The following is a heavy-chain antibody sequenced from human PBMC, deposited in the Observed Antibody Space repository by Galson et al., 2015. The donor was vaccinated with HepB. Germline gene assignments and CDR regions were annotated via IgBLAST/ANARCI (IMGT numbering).Heavy chain of an antibody. Sequence: SLRLSCAASGFIFTNYGMAWVRQAPGRGLSWISAISGSGDSMYYGESVKGRFTISRDQSKNKLSLQMNNLRADDSGVDYCASEAPDCGGDCYSESRGQGVLVTVSS. CDR2: ISGSGDSM. J-gene: IGHJ4*02. CDR1: GFIFTNYG. V-gene: IGHV3-23*01. D-gene: IGHD2-21*02. CDR3: ASEAPDCGGDCYSES.